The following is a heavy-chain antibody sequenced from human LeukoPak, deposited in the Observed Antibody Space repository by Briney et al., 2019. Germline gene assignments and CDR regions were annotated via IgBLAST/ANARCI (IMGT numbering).Heavy chain of an antibody. CDR1: GYTFTSYA. CDR3: ARMGRWSYYDSSGRGGFDY. J-gene: IGHJ4*02. D-gene: IGHD3-22*01. Sequence: GASVKVSCKASGYTFTSYAMHWVRQAPGQRLEWMGWINAGNGNTKYSQEFQGRVTITRDTSASTAYMELSSLRSEDMAVYYCARMGRWSYYDSSGRGGFDYWGQGTLVTVSS. CDR2: INAGNGNT. V-gene: IGHV1-3*03.